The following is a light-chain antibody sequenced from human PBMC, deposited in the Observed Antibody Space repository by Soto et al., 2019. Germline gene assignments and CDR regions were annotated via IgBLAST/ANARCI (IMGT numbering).Light chain of an antibody. CDR2: KAS. Sequence: DIQMTQSPSTLSASVGDRDTITCRASQSISSWLAWYQQKPGKAPKLLIYKASSLESGVPSRFSGSGSGTEFTLTISSLQPDDFATYYCQQYNSYSPWTFGQGTKVGIK. CDR3: QQYNSYSPWT. J-gene: IGKJ1*01. CDR1: QSISSW. V-gene: IGKV1-5*03.